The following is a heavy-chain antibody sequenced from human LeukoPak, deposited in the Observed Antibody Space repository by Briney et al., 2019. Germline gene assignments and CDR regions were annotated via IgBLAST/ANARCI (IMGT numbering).Heavy chain of an antibody. J-gene: IGHJ4*02. Sequence: PGGSLRLSCAASGFTFSSLWMIWVRQAPGKGLEWVANIKEDGSVKNYVDSVKGRFTISRDNAKNSLFLQMNSLRAEDTAVYYCARERYGNYNWGQGTLVTVSS. D-gene: IGHD4-11*01. CDR2: IKEDGSVK. CDR3: ARERYGNYN. CDR1: GFTFSSLW. V-gene: IGHV3-7*03.